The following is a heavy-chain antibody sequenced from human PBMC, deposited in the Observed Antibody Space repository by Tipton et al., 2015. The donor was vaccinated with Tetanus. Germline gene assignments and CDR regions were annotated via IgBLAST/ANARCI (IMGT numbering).Heavy chain of an antibody. V-gene: IGHV4-61*01. Sequence: LRLSCTVSGGSVRSGSYSWNWIRQPPGKGLEWLAYVSYSGRTNSNYSLKSRITVSQDTSKNQFSLRLTSVTAADTAVYYCARSKLLWFGESLSGFDSWGQGTLVAVSA. J-gene: IGHJ4*02. CDR2: VSYSGRT. CDR1: GGSVRSGSYS. D-gene: IGHD3-10*01. CDR3: ARSKLLWFGESLSGFDS.